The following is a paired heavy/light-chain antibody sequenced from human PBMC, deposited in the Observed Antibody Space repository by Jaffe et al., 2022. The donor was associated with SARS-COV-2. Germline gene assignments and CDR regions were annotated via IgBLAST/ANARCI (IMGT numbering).Heavy chain of an antibody. CDR1: GFTFSSYA. V-gene: IGHV3-30-3*01. D-gene: IGHD1-1*01. CDR2: ISYDGSIK. J-gene: IGHJ4*02. CDR3: AKDVDWKYFDY. Sequence: QVQLVESGGGVVQPGRSLRLSCTASGFTFSSYAMHWVRQAPGKGLEWVAVISYDGSIKYYAGSVKGRLTVSRDNSKNTLYLQLNSLRAEDTAVYYCAKDVDWKYFDYWGQGTLVTVSS.
Light chain of an antibody. CDR1: SSDIGSYNL. CDR2: EVS. CDR3: CSYAGSSWV. Sequence: QSALTQPASVSGSPGQSITISCTGTSSDIGSYNLVSWYQQHPGKAPKLILYEVSKRPSGVSSRFSGSNSGNTASLTISELQAEDEADYYCCSYAGSSWVFGGGTKLTVL. V-gene: IGLV2-23*02. J-gene: IGLJ3*02.